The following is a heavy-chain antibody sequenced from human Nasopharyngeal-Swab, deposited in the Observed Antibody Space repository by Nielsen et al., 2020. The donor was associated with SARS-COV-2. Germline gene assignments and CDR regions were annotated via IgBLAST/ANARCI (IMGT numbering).Heavy chain of an antibody. J-gene: IGHJ5*02. V-gene: IGHV1-46*01. D-gene: IGHD2-2*01. CDR1: GYTFTSYY. Sequence: ASVQVSCKASGYTFTSYYMHWVRQAPGQGLEWMGIINPSGGSTSYAQKFQGRVTMTRDTSTSTVYMELSSLRSEDTAVYYCARDIVVVPAARRSWFDPWGQGTLVTVSS. CDR2: INPSGGST. CDR3: ARDIVVVPAARRSWFDP.